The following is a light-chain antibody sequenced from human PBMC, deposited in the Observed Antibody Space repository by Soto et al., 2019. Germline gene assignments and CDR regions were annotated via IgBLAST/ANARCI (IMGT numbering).Light chain of an antibody. V-gene: IGKV1-5*01. Sequence: DLQMTQSPSTLSASVGDRVTITCRASQSISSWLAWYQQKPGKAPKLLIYDASSLESGVPSRFSGSGSGTEFTLTISSLQPDDFATYYCQQYNSYPLTFGGGTEVEIK. CDR2: DAS. J-gene: IGKJ4*01. CDR3: QQYNSYPLT. CDR1: QSISSW.